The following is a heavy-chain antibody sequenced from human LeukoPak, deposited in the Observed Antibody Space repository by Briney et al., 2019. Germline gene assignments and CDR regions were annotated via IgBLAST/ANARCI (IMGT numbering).Heavy chain of an antibody. CDR3: ARHPPGLRYFDP. D-gene: IGHD3-9*01. V-gene: IGHV1-46*01. J-gene: IGHJ5*02. CDR1: GYTFTTYY. Sequence: GASVKVSCKASGYTFTTYYMHWVRQAPGQGLEWMGIINPSGGSTSYAQNFQGRVTMTRDTSTSTVYMELSSLRSEDTAVYYCARHPPGLRYFDPWGQGTLVTVSS. CDR2: INPSGGST.